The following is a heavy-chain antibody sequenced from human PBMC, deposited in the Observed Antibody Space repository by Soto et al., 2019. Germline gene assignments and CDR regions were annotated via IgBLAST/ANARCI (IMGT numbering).Heavy chain of an antibody. Sequence: SQTLSLTCAISGDSVSTNIAAWSWIRQSPSRGLEWLGRTLYRSSKWYNEYAVSVKSRMTINPDTPKNQFSLQLNSVTPEDTAVYYCARDAAPTLNYPHGMDVWGQGTAVPSP. V-gene: IGHV6-1*01. CDR2: TLYRSSKWYN. J-gene: IGHJ6*02. D-gene: IGHD1-7*01. CDR1: GDSVSTNIAA. CDR3: ARDAAPTLNYPHGMDV.